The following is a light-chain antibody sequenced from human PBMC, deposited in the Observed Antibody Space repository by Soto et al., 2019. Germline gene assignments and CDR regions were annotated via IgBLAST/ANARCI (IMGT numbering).Light chain of an antibody. Sequence: DIQMTQSPSSLSASVGDRVTITCRASQSMSSYLNWYQQKPGKAPKLVIYAASSLQSGVPSRFSGSGSGTESTLTIRSLQPEDLATYYCQHSYNSHPFGQGTNLEIK. J-gene: IGKJ2*01. CDR1: QSMSSY. CDR2: AAS. CDR3: QHSYNSHP. V-gene: IGKV1-39*01.